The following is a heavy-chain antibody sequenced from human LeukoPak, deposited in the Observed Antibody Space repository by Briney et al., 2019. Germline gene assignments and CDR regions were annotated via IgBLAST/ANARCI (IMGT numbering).Heavy chain of an antibody. CDR2: IYYSGST. Sequence: TSETLSLTCTVSGGSISHYFWSWIRQPPGKALEWIGYIYYSGSTNYNPSLKSRVTISVDPSKNQFSLKLSSVTAADTAVYYCAKTVAGYWYFDLWGRGTLVTVSS. D-gene: IGHD6-19*01. J-gene: IGHJ2*01. CDR1: GGSISHYF. V-gene: IGHV4-59*08. CDR3: AKTVAGYWYFDL.